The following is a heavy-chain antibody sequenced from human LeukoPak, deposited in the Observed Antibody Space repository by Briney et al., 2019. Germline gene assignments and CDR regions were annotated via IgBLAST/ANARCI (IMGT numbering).Heavy chain of an antibody. CDR3: ARGRVRGNGPHYFDY. CDR2: IYHSGST. V-gene: IGHV4-38-2*02. J-gene: IGHJ4*02. Sequence: SETLSLTCTVSGYSISSGYYWGWIRQPPGKGLEWIGSIYHSGSTYYNPSLKSRVTISVDTSKNQFSLKLNSVTAADTAVYYCARGRVRGNGPHYFDYWGQGTLVTVSS. CDR1: GYSISSGYY. D-gene: IGHD3-10*01.